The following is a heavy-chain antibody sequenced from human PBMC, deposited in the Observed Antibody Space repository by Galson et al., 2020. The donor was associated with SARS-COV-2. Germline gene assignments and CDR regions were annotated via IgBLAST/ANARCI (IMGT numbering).Heavy chain of an antibody. CDR1: GYTFTSYD. CDR2: MNPNSGNT. V-gene: IGHV1-8*01. D-gene: IGHD1-7*01. Sequence: ASVKVSCKASGYTFTSYDINWVRQATGQGLEWMGWMNPNSGNTGYAQKFQGRVTMTRNTSISTAYMELSSLRSEDTAVYYCARGRNYDYTYYYYYGMDVWGQGTTVTVSS. CDR3: ARGRNYDYTYYYYYGMDV. J-gene: IGHJ6*02.